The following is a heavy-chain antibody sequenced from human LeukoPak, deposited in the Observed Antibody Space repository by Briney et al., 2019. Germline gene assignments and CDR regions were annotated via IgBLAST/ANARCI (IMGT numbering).Heavy chain of an antibody. V-gene: IGHV3-30-3*01. CDR1: GITFSSYA. D-gene: IGHD3-3*01. J-gene: IGHJ4*02. CDR3: ARDSAYLEWLADY. CDR2: ISYDGSNK. Sequence: PGRSLRLSCAASGITFSSYAMHWVRQAPGKGLEWVAVISYDGSNKYYADSVKGRFTISRDNSKNTLYLQMNSLRAEDTAVYYCARDSAYLEWLADYWGQGTLVTVSS.